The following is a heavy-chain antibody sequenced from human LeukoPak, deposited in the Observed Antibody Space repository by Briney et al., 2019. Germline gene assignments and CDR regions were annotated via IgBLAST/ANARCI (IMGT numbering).Heavy chain of an antibody. Sequence: SETLSLTCAVYGGSFSGYYWSWIRQPPGKGLEWIGEINHSGSTNYNPSLKSRVTISVDTPQNQCSLKLSAVSAADTAVYYCARSVYYDSSGEVYYFAYWGQGTLVTVPS. CDR1: GGSFSGYY. CDR2: INHSGST. CDR3: ARSVYYDSSGEVYYFAY. J-gene: IGHJ4*02. D-gene: IGHD3-22*01. V-gene: IGHV4-34*01.